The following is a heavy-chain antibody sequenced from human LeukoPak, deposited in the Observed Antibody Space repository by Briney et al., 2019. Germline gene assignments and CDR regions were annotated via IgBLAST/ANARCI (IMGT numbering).Heavy chain of an antibody. J-gene: IGHJ5*02. CDR2: IIPILGTA. CDR3: ARDRDYYGSGSYLFWFDP. V-gene: IGHV1-69*13. Sequence: GASVKVSCKASGGTFSSYAISWVRQAPGQGLEWMGGIIPILGTANYAQKFQGRVTITADESTSTAYMELSSLRSEDTAVYYCARDRDYYGSGSYLFWFDPWGQGTLVTVSS. CDR1: GGTFSSYA. D-gene: IGHD3-10*01.